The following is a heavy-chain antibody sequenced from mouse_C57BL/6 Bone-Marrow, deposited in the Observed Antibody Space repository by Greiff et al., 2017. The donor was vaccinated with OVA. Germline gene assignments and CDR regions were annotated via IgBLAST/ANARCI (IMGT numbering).Heavy chain of an antibody. D-gene: IGHD3-1*01. Sequence: QVQLKQSGAELARPGASVKLSCKASGYTFTSSGISWVKQRTGQGLEWIGEIYPRSGNTYYNEKFKGKATLTADKSSSTAYMELRSLTSEDSAVYFCARWGLFFDYWGQGTTLTVSS. J-gene: IGHJ2*01. CDR1: GYTFTSSG. CDR2: IYPRSGNT. CDR3: ARWGLFFDY. V-gene: IGHV1-81*01.